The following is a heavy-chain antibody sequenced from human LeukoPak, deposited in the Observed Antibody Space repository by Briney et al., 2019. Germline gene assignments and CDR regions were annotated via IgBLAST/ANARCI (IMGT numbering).Heavy chain of an antibody. D-gene: IGHD2-21*02. V-gene: IGHV3-7*03. CDR1: GFTFNNYW. CDR3: ARDYCGGACFPDS. J-gene: IGHJ4*02. CDR2: INQDGSQK. Sequence: GGSLRLSCAVSGFTFNNYWASWVRQAPGKGLEWVANINQDGSQKYYVDSVRGRFTISRDNAKNSLYLQMNSLRVEDTAVYYCARDYCGGACFPDSWGQGTLVTVSS.